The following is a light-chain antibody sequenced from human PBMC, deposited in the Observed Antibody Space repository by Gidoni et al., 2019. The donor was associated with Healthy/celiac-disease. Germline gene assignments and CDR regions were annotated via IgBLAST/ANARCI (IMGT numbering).Light chain of an antibody. V-gene: IGKV3-20*01. CDR2: GAS. CDR1: QSGSSSS. Sequence: EIVLTQSPGTLSLSPRERATISCRASQSGSSSSLAWYQQQPGQEPMLLIYGASSRATCLPDRFSGSGSGTDFTLTISRLEHEDVAVYYCQQYGSSPRRTFGQGTKLEIK. CDR3: QQYGSSPRRT. J-gene: IGKJ2*02.